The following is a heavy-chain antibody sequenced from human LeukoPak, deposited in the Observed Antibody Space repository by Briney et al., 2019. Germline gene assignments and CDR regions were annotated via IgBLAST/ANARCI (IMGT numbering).Heavy chain of an antibody. CDR3: ARGRNYYDSSRYYYEGDAFDI. CDR2: INPSGGSI. Sequence: ASVKVSCKASGYTFTGYYMYWVRQAPGQGLEWMGIINPSGGSIRYAQKFQGRVTMTRDTSTSTVYMELSSLRSEDTAVYYCARGRNYYDSSRYYYEGDAFDIWGQGTMVTVSS. J-gene: IGHJ3*02. D-gene: IGHD3-22*01. V-gene: IGHV1-46*01. CDR1: GYTFTGYY.